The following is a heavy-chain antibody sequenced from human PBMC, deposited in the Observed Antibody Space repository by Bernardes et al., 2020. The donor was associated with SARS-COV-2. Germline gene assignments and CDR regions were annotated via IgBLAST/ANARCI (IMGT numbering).Heavy chain of an antibody. D-gene: IGHD6-13*01. CDR2: IYSDGST. Sequence: GSLRLSCAASGFTVSSYDMTWVRQAPGKGLEWVSAIYSDGSTYYADSAKGRFTISRDNSKNTLSLQMSSLRIEDTAIYYCARVTAVGSDAFDIWGQGTVVTVSP. V-gene: IGHV3-66*02. CDR1: GFTVSSYD. CDR3: ARVTAVGSDAFDI. J-gene: IGHJ3*02.